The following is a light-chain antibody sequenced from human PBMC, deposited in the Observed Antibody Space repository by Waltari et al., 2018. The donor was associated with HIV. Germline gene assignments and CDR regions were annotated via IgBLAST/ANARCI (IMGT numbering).Light chain of an antibody. J-gene: IGLJ1*01. CDR1: SSDIGYYNF. CDR2: EVS. CDR3: SSWTTRGSYV. V-gene: IGLV2-14*01. Sequence: QSALTQPASVSGSPGQSITISCTGTSSDIGYYNFVSWYQQRPGKAPKLMVHEVSNRPSGISIRFSGSKSGNTASLTISGLQADDEADYYCSSWTTRGSYVFGTGTKVTV.